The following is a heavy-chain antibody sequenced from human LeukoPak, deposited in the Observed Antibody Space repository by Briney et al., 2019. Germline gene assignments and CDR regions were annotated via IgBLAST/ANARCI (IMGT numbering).Heavy chain of an antibody. J-gene: IGHJ5*02. Sequence: ASVNVSCKASGYTFTSYAMHWVRQAPGQRLEWMGWINAGNGNTKYSQKFQGRVTITRDTSASTAYMELSSLRSEDTAVYYCARGGDSSGWYIIETDDNWFDPWGQGTLVTVSS. D-gene: IGHD6-19*01. CDR1: GYTFTSYA. CDR3: ARGGDSSGWYIIETDDNWFDP. V-gene: IGHV1-3*01. CDR2: INAGNGNT.